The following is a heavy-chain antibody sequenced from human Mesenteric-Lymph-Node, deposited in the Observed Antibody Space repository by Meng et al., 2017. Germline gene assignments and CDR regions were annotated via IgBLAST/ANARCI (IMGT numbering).Heavy chain of an antibody. Sequence: QVQLQGSGQGLVRPSRTLSLPCAVSGDSITSGDYSWTWIRQPPGKGLEWIGYIYHGVNIYYTPSLRSRVTISVDKSRNQFSLKLTSVSAADTAVYYCARVSMDIVVVVAAPFWYFDLWGRGTLVTVSS. CDR1: GDSITSGDYS. CDR3: ARVSMDIVVVVAAPFWYFDL. V-gene: IGHV4-30-2*01. D-gene: IGHD2-15*01. J-gene: IGHJ2*01. CDR2: IYHGVNI.